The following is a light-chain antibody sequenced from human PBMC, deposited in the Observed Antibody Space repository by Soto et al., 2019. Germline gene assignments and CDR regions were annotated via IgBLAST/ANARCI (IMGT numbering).Light chain of an antibody. CDR3: SSYTNSNTFV. J-gene: IGLJ1*01. CDR1: SSDVGNYNR. CDR2: EVS. V-gene: IGLV2-18*02. Sequence: QSVLAQPPSVSGSPGQSVTISCTGTSSDVGNYNRVSWYQQSPGTAPKLMIYEVSNRPSGVPDRFSGSKSGNPASLTISGLQAEDEADYYCSSYTNSNTFVFGTGTKVTV.